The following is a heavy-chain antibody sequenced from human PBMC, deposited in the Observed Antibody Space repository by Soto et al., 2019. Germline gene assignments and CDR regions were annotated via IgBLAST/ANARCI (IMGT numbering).Heavy chain of an antibody. CDR1: GFTFSSYA. V-gene: IGHV3-30-3*01. Sequence: QVQLVESGGGVVQPGRSLRLSCAASGFTFSSYAMHWVRQAPGKGLEWVAVISYDGSNKYYADSVKGRFTISRDNSKNTRYLQMNRLSAEDRAVYYCARTPRGQWELPYYCCCMDVWGQGTTVTVSS. CDR2: ISYDGSNK. CDR3: ARTPRGQWELPYYCCCMDV. J-gene: IGHJ6*02. D-gene: IGHD1-26*01.